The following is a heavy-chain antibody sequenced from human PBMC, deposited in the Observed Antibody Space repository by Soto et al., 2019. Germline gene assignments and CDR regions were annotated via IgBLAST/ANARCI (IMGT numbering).Heavy chain of an antibody. V-gene: IGHV3-23*01. CDR1: GFTFSSYA. J-gene: IGHJ4*02. Sequence: GGSLRLSCAASGFTFSSYAMSWVRQAPGKGLEWVSAISGSGGSTYYADSVKGRFTISRDNSKNTLYLQMNSLRAEDTAVYYCANSHPDYYDSSGYSYYFDYRGQGTPVTVSS. CDR3: ANSHPDYYDSSGYSYYFDY. CDR2: ISGSGGST. D-gene: IGHD3-22*01.